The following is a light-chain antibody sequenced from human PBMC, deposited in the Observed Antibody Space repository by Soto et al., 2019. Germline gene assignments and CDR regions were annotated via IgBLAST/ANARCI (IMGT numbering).Light chain of an antibody. CDR2: GNN. Sequence: QAVLTQPPSLSGAPGQRVTISCTGSSSNIGAGYDVHWYQQLPGTAPTLLISGNNNRHSGVPDRFSGAKSCTSASLAITGLQAEDEADYYCQSYGSRRRPAVFGGGTQLAVL. V-gene: IGLV1-40*01. CDR1: SSNIGAGYD. J-gene: IGLJ7*01. CDR3: QSYGSRRRPAV.